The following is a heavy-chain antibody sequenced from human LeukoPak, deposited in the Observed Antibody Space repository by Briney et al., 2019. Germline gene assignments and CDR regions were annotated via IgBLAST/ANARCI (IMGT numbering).Heavy chain of an antibody. V-gene: IGHV3-23*01. CDR1: GFIFNNYA. J-gene: IGHJ5*02. CDR2: ISWNSGTI. Sequence: GGSLRLSCAGSGFIFNNYAMHWVRQPPGKGLEWVSGISWNSGTIDYADSVKGRFTISRDNSKNTLYLQMNSLRAEDTAVYYCAKDYSSSLTNWFDPWGQGTLVTVSS. CDR3: AKDYSSSLTNWFDP. D-gene: IGHD6-6*01.